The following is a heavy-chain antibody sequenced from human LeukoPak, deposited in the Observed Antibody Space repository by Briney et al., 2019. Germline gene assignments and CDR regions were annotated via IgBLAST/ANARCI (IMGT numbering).Heavy chain of an antibody. CDR3: ARVRYDILTGSTYYYYGMDV. D-gene: IGHD3-9*01. J-gene: IGHJ6*02. V-gene: IGHV5-51*01. Sequence: GESLKISCKGSGYSFTSYWIGWVLQMPGKGLEWMVIIYPGDSDTRYSPSLQGQVTISADKSISTAYLQWSSLKASDTAMYYCARVRYDILTGSTYYYYGMDVWGQGTTVTVSS. CDR2: IYPGDSDT. CDR1: GYSFTSYW.